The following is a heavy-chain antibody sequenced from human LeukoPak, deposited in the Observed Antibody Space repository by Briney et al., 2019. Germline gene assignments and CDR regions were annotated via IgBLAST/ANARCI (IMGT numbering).Heavy chain of an antibody. J-gene: IGHJ4*02. Sequence: AXVXXSCKASGGTFSSYAISWVRQAPGQGLEWMGRIIPIFGTANYAQKFQGRVTITTDESTSTAYMELSSLRSEDTAVYYCARDDNYGSGSYYYWGQGTLVTVSS. V-gene: IGHV1-69*05. CDR1: GGTFSSYA. CDR3: ARDDNYGSGSYYY. D-gene: IGHD3-10*01. CDR2: IIPIFGTA.